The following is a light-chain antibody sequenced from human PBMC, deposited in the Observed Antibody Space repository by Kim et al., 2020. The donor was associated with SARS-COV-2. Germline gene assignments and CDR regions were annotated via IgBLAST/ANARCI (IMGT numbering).Light chain of an antibody. CDR1: SNNVGDQG. CDR3: SAWDSNLDAWV. J-gene: IGLJ3*02. V-gene: IGLV10-54*04. Sequence: RQTATLTCTGNSNNVGDQGAAWLQLHQGHPPKLLSDRINLRPSGISARFSASRSGNTASLTITGLQAEDEADYYCSAWDSNLDAWVFGGGTQLTVL. CDR2: RIN.